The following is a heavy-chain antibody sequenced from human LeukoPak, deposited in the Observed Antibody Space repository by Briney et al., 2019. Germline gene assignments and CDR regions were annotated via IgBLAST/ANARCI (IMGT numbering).Heavy chain of an antibody. CDR2: INHSGST. CDR1: GGSFSGYY. V-gene: IGHV4-34*01. J-gene: IGHJ5*02. Sequence: PSETLSLTCAVYGGSFSGYYWGWIRQPPGKGLEWIGEINHSGSTNYNPSLKSRVTISVDTSKNQFSLKLSSVTAADTAVYYCARSPVVVRRDWFDPWGQGTLVTVSS. D-gene: IGHD2-15*01. CDR3: ARSPVVVRRDWFDP.